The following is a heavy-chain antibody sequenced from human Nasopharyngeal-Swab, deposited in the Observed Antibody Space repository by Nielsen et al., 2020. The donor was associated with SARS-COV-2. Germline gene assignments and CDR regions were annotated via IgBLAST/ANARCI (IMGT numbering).Heavy chain of an antibody. Sequence: GESLKISCAASGFTFDDYGMSWVRLAPGKGLEWVSGINWNGGSTGYADSVKGRFTISRDNAKNSLYLQMNSLRAEDTALYHCARVSGITIFGVVATRHYYMDIWGKGTTVTVSS. V-gene: IGHV3-20*01. J-gene: IGHJ6*03. CDR2: INWNGGST. D-gene: IGHD3-3*01. CDR1: GFTFDDYG. CDR3: ARVSGITIFGVVATRHYYMDI.